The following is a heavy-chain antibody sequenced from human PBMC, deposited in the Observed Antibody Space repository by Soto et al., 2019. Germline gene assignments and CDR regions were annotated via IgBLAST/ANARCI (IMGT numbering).Heavy chain of an antibody. CDR2: ISAYNGNT. CDR1: GYTFTSYG. V-gene: IGHV1-18*01. Sequence: QVQLVQSGAEVKKPGASVKVSCKASGYTFTSYGISWVRQAPGQGLEWMGWISAYNGNTNYAQKLRGRVTMTTDTSTSTAYMELRSLRSDDTAVYYCARVGGVFGFSSSWYWSYFDYWGQGTLVTVSS. D-gene: IGHD6-13*01. CDR3: ARVGGVFGFSSSWYWSYFDY. J-gene: IGHJ4*02.